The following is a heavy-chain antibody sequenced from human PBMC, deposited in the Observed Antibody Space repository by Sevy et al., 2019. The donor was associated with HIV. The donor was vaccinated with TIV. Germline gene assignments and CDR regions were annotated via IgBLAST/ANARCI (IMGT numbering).Heavy chain of an antibody. CDR2: ISFDGDNK. CDR1: GFSFSRYG. D-gene: IGHD3-16*01. V-gene: IGHV3-30*18. CDR3: AKGLSSIYPYTMDV. Sequence: GESLKISCEASGFSFSRYGMHWVRQVAGKGLEWVAVISFDGDNKYYSDSVRGRLAISRDNSENTMHLQMNYLRLDDTAVYYCAKGLSSIYPYTMDVWGQGTTVTLSS. J-gene: IGHJ6*02.